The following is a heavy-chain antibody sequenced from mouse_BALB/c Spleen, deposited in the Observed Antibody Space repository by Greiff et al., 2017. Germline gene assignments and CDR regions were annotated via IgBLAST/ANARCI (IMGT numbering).Heavy chain of an antibody. CDR3: KRNWADLDY. Sequence: QVQLQQSGAELVRPGASVTLSCKASGYTFTDYEMHWVKQTPVHGLEWIGAIDPETGGTAYNQKFKGKATLTADKSSSTAYMGLRSLTSEDSAVYYGKRNWADLDYWGQGTTLTVSS. D-gene: IGHD4-1*01. CDR1: GYTFTDYE. CDR2: IDPETGGT. J-gene: IGHJ2*01. V-gene: IGHV1-15*01.